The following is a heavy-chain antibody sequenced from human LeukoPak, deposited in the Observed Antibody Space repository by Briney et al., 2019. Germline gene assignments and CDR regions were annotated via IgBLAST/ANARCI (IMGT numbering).Heavy chain of an antibody. CDR1: GFTFSSYA. V-gene: IGHV3-30-3*01. J-gene: IGHJ6*02. D-gene: IGHD2/OR15-2a*01. CDR3: ARSAVLRRNYGMDV. CDR2: ISYDGSNK. Sequence: RTGGSLRLSCAASGFTFSSYAMHRVRQAPGKGLEWVAVISYDGSNKYYADSVKGRFTISRDNSKNTLQMNGLRAEDTAIYYCARSAVLRRNYGMDVWGQGTTVTVSS.